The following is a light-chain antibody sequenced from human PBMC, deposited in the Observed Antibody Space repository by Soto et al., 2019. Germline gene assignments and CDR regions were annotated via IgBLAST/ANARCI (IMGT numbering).Light chain of an antibody. V-gene: IGKV3-15*01. CDR3: RQYNNWPRT. Sequence: EIVMSQSPATLSVSPGERATLSCRASQSVSSNLAWYQQKPVQAPRLLIYGASTRATGIPARFSGSGSGTEFTLTISSLQSEDFAVYYCRQYNNWPRTFGQGTKVDIK. J-gene: IGKJ1*01. CDR2: GAS. CDR1: QSVSSN.